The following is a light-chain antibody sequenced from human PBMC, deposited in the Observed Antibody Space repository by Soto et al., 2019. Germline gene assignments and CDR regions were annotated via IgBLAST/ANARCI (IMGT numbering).Light chain of an antibody. Sequence: DIQMTQSPSSLSASVRDTVTFTCRASQSISEYLNWYQQKPGKAPRLLIYAASNLDNGVPSRFSGSGSGTTFTLTIRSLQPEDFATYYCQQSYSFPRTFGQGTKVDIK. V-gene: IGKV1-39*01. CDR3: QQSYSFPRT. CDR1: QSISEY. CDR2: AAS. J-gene: IGKJ1*01.